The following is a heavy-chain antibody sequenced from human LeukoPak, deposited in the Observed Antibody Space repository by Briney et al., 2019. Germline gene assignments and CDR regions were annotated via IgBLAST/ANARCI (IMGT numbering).Heavy chain of an antibody. CDR2: IYSGGST. V-gene: IGHV3-53*01. CDR1: WLTVSSNY. Sequence: GGSLILFCSASWLTVSSNYMSWGLQAPGKGVEEGAVIYSGGSTIYADAVKGRFTISIYNSKNTLYLQMNMRRAENTAVDYYSRDRRPYYNFWNGYFHYWGQGTLVSVSS. J-gene: IGHJ4*02. CDR3: SRDRRPYYNFWNGYFHY. D-gene: IGHD3-3*01.